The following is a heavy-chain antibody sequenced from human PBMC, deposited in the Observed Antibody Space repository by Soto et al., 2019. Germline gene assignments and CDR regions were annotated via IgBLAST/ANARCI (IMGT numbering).Heavy chain of an antibody. V-gene: IGHV3-53*01. Sequence: AGSLRLSCAASGFTVSSNYMSWVRQAPGKGLEWVSVIYSGGSTYYADSVKGRFTISRDNSKNTLYLQMNSLRAEDTAVYYCAREGAAYCGGDCYSYYYGMDVWGQGTTVTVSS. CDR1: GFTVSSNY. CDR2: IYSGGST. J-gene: IGHJ6*02. D-gene: IGHD2-21*02. CDR3: AREGAAYCGGDCYSYYYGMDV.